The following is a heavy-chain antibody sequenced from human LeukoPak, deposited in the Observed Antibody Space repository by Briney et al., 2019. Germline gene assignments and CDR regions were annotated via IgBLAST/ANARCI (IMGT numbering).Heavy chain of an antibody. D-gene: IGHD3-10*01. V-gene: IGHV2-5*02. CDR1: GFSLSTSGVG. CDR2: IYWDDDK. CDR3: AHRGFPLWFGELFSGAFDI. Sequence: SGPTLVNPTQTLTLTFTFSGFSLSTSGVGVGWIRQPPGKALEWLALIYWDDDKRYSPSLKRRLTITKDTSKNQVVLTMTNMDPVDTATYYCAHRGFPLWFGELFSGAFDIWGQGTMVTVSS. J-gene: IGHJ3*02.